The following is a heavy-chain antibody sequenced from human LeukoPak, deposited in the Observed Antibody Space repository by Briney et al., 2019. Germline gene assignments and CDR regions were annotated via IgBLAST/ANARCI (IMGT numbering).Heavy chain of an antibody. V-gene: IGHV3-30-3*01. CDR2: ISYDGSNK. D-gene: IGHD3-9*01. CDR3: ARDGTGSWLLGYYFDY. J-gene: IGHJ4*02. Sequence: GGSLRLSCAASGFTFSSYAMHWVRQAPGKGLEWVAVISYDGSNKYYADSVKGRFTISRDNSKNTLYLQMNSLRAEDTAVYYCARDGTGSWLLGYYFDYWGQGTLVTVSS. CDR1: GFTFSSYA.